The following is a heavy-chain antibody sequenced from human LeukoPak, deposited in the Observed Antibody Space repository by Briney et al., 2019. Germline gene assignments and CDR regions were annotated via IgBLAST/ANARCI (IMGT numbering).Heavy chain of an antibody. D-gene: IGHD5-24*01. CDR2: INHSGGT. J-gene: IGHJ4*02. CDR3: ARRLSRRDGYNYGH. V-gene: IGHV4-34*01. Sequence: SETLSLTCAVYDGAFSGYYWSWSRQSPGGGLEGIGGINHSGGTNCNPPLKSRVTILSDTTKNQFSLKRSSLTAADTAVYYCARRLSRRDGYNYGHWGQGTLITVSS. CDR1: DGAFSGYY.